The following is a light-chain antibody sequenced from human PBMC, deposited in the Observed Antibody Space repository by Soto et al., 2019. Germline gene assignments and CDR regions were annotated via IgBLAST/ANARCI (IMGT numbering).Light chain of an antibody. J-gene: IGLJ1*01. CDR2: EVS. V-gene: IGLV2-14*01. CDR1: SSDVGGYNY. Sequence: QSVLTQPASVSGSPGQSITISCTGTSSDVGGYNYVSWYQQHPGKAPKLMIYEVSNRPSGVSNRFSGSKSGNTASLTISGLQAADEADYYCASYLTTSPLEVFGTGTKV. CDR3: ASYLTTSPLEV.